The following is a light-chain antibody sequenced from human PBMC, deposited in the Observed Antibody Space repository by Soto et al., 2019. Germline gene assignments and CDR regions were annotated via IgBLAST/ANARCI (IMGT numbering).Light chain of an antibody. V-gene: IGLV4-69*02. CDR3: QTWGTDIHVV. CDR2: VNSDGSH. J-gene: IGLJ2*01. Sequence: QLVLTQSPSASASLGASVKLTCTLSSGHSSYAIAWHQQQPEKGPRYLMKVNSDGSHIKGDGIPDRFSGFRSGAERYLTISSLQSEDEADYYCQTWGTDIHVVFGGGTKLTVL. CDR1: SGHSSYA.